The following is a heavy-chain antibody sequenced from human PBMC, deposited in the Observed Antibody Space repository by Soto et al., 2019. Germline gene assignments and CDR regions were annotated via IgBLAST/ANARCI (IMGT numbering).Heavy chain of an antibody. CDR3: ARGIEGWYQGRYYYGMDV. V-gene: IGHV4-61*01. CDR2: IYYSGST. D-gene: IGHD6-19*01. Sequence: SETLSLTCTVSGGSVSSGSYYWSWIRQPPGKGLEWIGYIYYSGSTNCNPSLKSRVTISVDTSKNQFSLKLSSVTAADTAVYYCARGIEGWYQGRYYYGMDVWGQGTTVTVSS. CDR1: GGSVSSGSYY. J-gene: IGHJ6*02.